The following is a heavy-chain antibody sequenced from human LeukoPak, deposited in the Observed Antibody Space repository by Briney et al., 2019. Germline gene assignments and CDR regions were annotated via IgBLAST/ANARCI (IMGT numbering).Heavy chain of an antibody. CDR2: IYTSGST. CDR3: ARAIVAISPSWYYYYYMDV. D-gene: IGHD2-15*01. J-gene: IGHJ6*03. Sequence: PSETLSLTCTVSGGSISSGSYYWSWIRQPAGKGLEWIGRIYTSGSTNYNPSLKSRVTISVDTSKNQFSLKLSSVTAADTAVYYCARAIVAISPSWYYYYYMDVWGKGTTVTISS. CDR1: GGSISSGSYY. V-gene: IGHV4-61*02.